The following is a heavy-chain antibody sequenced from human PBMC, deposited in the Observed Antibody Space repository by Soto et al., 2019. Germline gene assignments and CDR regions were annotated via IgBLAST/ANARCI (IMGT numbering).Heavy chain of an antibody. Sequence: ASVKVSCKASGYTFTSYYMHWVRQAPGQGLEWMGIINLSGGSTSYAQKFQGRVTMTRDTSTSTVYMELSSLRSEDTAVYYCAREGYRITMIVVVTPGYYGMDVWGQGTTVTVSS. D-gene: IGHD3-22*01. CDR1: GYTFTSYY. CDR3: AREGYRITMIVVVTPGYYGMDV. V-gene: IGHV1-46*01. CDR2: INLSGGST. J-gene: IGHJ6*02.